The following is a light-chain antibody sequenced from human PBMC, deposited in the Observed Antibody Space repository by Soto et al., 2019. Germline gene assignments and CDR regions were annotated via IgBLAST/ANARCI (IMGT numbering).Light chain of an antibody. CDR2: GVN. V-gene: IGLV2-14*01. Sequence: QSALTQPASVSASPGQSITISCTGTTSDVAGYNYVSWYQQHPGQAPKLLIYGVNNRPSGISSRFSGSRSGNTASLTISGLQSEDEAEYYCNSYPSSSTFVFGTGTKVTVL. J-gene: IGLJ1*01. CDR1: TSDVAGYNY. CDR3: NSYPSSSTFV.